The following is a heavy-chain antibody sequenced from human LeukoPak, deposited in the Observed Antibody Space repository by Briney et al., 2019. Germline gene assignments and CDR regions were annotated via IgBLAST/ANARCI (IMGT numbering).Heavy chain of an antibody. D-gene: IGHD2-15*01. CDR3: ARNSCSGGSCYENRGYFDY. Sequence: SETLSLTCAVSGGFIGSNYWSWIRQPPGKGLEWIGYIYYRGSTNYNPSLKSRVTISVDTSKNQFSLNLTSVTAADTAVYYCARNSCSGGSCYENRGYFDYWGQGTLVTVSS. CDR1: GGFIGSNY. CDR2: IYYRGST. V-gene: IGHV4-59*01. J-gene: IGHJ4*02.